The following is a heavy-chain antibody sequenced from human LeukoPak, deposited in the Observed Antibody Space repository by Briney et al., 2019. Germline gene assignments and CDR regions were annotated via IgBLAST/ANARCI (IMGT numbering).Heavy chain of an antibody. Sequence: GGSLRLSCAASGFTFSDYYMSWIRQAPGKGLEWVSYISSSGSTIYYADSVKGRFTISRDNAKNSLYLQMNSLRAEDTAVYYXXXXXYGDHFDYWGQGTLVTVSX. CDR1: GFTFSDYY. V-gene: IGHV3-11*01. J-gene: IGHJ4*02. CDR2: ISSSGSTI. CDR3: XXXXYGDHFDY. D-gene: IGHD3-10*02.